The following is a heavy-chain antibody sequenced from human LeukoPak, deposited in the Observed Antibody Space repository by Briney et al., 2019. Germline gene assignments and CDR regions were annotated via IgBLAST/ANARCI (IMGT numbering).Heavy chain of an antibody. Sequence: PGGSLRLSCAASGFTFSSYAMSWVRQAPGKGLEWVSAISAGGGSTYYADSVKGRFTLSRDSSENTLYLQMNSLRAEDTAVYYCAKGRRDGYNYDYWGQGTPVTVSS. CDR3: AKGRRDGYNYDY. J-gene: IGHJ4*02. V-gene: IGHV3-23*01. D-gene: IGHD5-24*01. CDR2: ISAGGGST. CDR1: GFTFSSYA.